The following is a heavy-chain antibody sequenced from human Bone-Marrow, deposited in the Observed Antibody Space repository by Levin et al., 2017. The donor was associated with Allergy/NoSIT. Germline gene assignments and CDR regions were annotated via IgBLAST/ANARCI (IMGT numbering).Heavy chain of an antibody. CDR3: ARETPGRGSYLDY. CDR2: IVADGSKE. CDR1: GFSFRSYG. D-gene: IGHD1-14*01. J-gene: IGHJ4*02. V-gene: IGHV3-33*01. Sequence: GESLKISCAASGFSFRSYGMNWVRQAPGKGLDWVAVIVADGSKEYYADSVKGRFTISRDNSKNTLYLQMTTLRPDDTAVYYCARETPGRGSYLDYWGQGTLVIVSS.